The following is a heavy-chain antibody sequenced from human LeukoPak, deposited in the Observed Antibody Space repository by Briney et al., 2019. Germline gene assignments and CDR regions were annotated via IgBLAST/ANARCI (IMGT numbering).Heavy chain of an antibody. CDR1: GGSISSSSYY. V-gene: IGHV4-39*01. Sequence: SETLSLTCTVSGGSISSSSYYWGWIRQPPGKGLEWIGSIYYSGSTYYNPSLKSRVTISVDTSKNQFSLKPSSVTAADTAVYYCARLDYYDSSGYYGYWGQGTLVTVSS. D-gene: IGHD3-22*01. CDR3: ARLDYYDSSGYYGY. J-gene: IGHJ4*02. CDR2: IYYSGST.